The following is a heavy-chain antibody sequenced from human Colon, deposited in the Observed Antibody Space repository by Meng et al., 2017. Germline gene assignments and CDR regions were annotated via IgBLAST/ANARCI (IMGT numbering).Heavy chain of an antibody. CDR3: ARLEGSDSNYYVVGRDV. V-gene: IGHV5-51*01. D-gene: IGHD1-26*01. Sequence: GESLKISCKGSGYTFTRYWIAWVRQTPGKGLEWMGIIYPGDSETRYSPSFQGQVIISADKSITTAFLQWSSLQASDTAIYYCARLEGSDSNYYVVGRDVWGQGNTVTGAS. CDR2: IYPGDSET. J-gene: IGHJ6*02. CDR1: GYTFTRYW.